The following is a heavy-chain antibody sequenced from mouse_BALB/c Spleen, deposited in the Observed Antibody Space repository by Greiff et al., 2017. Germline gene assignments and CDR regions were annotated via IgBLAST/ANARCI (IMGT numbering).Heavy chain of an antibody. J-gene: IGHJ4*01. Sequence: QQSCKASGYTFTSYWMHWVKQRPGQGLEWIGEINPSNGRTNYNEKFKSKATLTVDKSSSTAYMQLSSPTSEDSAVYYCARSYYDYDEYAMDYWGQGTSVTVSS. CDR3: ARSYYDYDEYAMDY. CDR2: INPSNGRT. V-gene: IGHV1S81*02. CDR1: GYTFTSYW. D-gene: IGHD2-4*01.